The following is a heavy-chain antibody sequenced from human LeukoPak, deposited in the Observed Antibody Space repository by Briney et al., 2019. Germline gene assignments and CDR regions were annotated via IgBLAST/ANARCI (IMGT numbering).Heavy chain of an antibody. CDR3: ARPKSRGSSPLDY. J-gene: IGHJ4*02. CDR2: ISYDGSNK. Sequence: GGSLRLSCAASGFTFSSYGMHWVRQAPGKGLEWVAVISYDGSNKYYADSVKGRFTISRDNSKNTLYLQMNSLRAEDTAVYYCARPKSRGSSPLDYWGQGTLVTVSS. CDR1: GFTFSSYG. V-gene: IGHV3-30*03. D-gene: IGHD1-26*01.